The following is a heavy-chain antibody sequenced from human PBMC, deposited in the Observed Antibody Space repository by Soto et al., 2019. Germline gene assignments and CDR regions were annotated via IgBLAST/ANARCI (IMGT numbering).Heavy chain of an antibody. V-gene: IGHV2-5*02. CDR1: GFSLSTSGVG. Sequence: QITLKESGPTLVKPTQTLTLTCTFSGFSLSTSGVGVGWIRQPPGKALEWLALIYWDDDKRYSPSLKSRLTITKDTSKNQVVLTMTNMDPVDTATYYCAHTYYDYVWGSYRYSQGGGGYRFDYWGQGTLVTVSS. D-gene: IGHD3-16*02. CDR3: AHTYYDYVWGSYRYSQGGGGYRFDY. J-gene: IGHJ4*02. CDR2: IYWDDDK.